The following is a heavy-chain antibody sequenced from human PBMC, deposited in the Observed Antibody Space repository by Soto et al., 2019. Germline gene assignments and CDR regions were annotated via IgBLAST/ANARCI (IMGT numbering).Heavy chain of an antibody. V-gene: IGHV3-74*01. Sequence: VQLVESGGGLVQPGGSLRLSCAASGFTFTTYWMHWVRQAPGKGLVWVSRIKFDESTTNYADSVKGRFTISRDNAKNTVFLQMNGLGAEDTAVYYCVRGGLWAYYMDVWGKGTTVTVSS. D-gene: IGHD2-21*01. J-gene: IGHJ6*03. CDR3: VRGGLWAYYMDV. CDR2: IKFDESTT. CDR1: GFTFTTYW.